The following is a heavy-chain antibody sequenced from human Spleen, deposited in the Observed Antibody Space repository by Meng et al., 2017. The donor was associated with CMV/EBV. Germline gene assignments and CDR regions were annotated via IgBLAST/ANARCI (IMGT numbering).Heavy chain of an antibody. CDR1: GDSFTSYW. D-gene: IGHD6-13*01. CDR3: ARQSHIAAAGDY. Sequence: GGSLRLSCQDSGDSFTSYWIAWVRQMPGKGLEYMGIIYPGDSDTRYSPSFQGQVTISADKSISTAYLQWSSLKASDTAMYYCARQSHIAAAGDYWGQGTLVTVSS. V-gene: IGHV5-51*01. J-gene: IGHJ4*02. CDR2: IYPGDSDT.